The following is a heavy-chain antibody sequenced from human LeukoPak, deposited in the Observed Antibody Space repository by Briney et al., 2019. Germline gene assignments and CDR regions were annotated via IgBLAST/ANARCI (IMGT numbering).Heavy chain of an antibody. Sequence: SVKVSCKASGGTFSSYAISWVRQAPGQGLEWMGGIIPIFGTANYAQKFQGRVTITADESTSTAYMELSSLRSEDTAVYYCARVGIYGDLFDYWGQGTLVTVSS. D-gene: IGHD4-17*01. CDR1: GGTFSSYA. V-gene: IGHV1-69*13. J-gene: IGHJ4*02. CDR2: IIPIFGTA. CDR3: ARVGIYGDLFDY.